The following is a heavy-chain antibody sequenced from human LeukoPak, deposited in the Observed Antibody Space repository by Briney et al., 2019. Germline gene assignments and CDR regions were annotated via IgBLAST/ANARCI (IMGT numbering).Heavy chain of an antibody. CDR1: GYTFTSYD. D-gene: IGHD6-19*01. Sequence: EASVKVPCKASGYTFTSYDINWVRQATGQGLEWMGWMNPNSGNTGYAQKLQGRVTMTTDTSTSTAYMELRSLRSDDTAVYYCARDSSGWYWFDPWGQGTLVTVSS. CDR2: MNPNSGNT. CDR3: ARDSSGWYWFDP. V-gene: IGHV1-8*01. J-gene: IGHJ5*02.